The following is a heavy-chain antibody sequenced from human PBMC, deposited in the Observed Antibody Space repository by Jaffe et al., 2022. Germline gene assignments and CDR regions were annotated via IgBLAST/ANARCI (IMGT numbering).Heavy chain of an antibody. CDR1: GFTFGDYA. CDR3: TRDAGNYDYVWGSYPPTARAFDI. J-gene: IGHJ3*02. Sequence: EVQLVESGGGLVQPGRSLRLSCTASGFTFGDYAMSWVRQAPGKGLEWVGFIRSKAYGGTTEYAASVKGRFTISRDDSKSIAYLQMNSLKTEDTAVYYCTRDAGNYDYVWGSYPPTARAFDIWGQGTMVTVSS. V-gene: IGHV3-49*04. CDR2: IRSKAYGGTT. D-gene: IGHD3-16*02.